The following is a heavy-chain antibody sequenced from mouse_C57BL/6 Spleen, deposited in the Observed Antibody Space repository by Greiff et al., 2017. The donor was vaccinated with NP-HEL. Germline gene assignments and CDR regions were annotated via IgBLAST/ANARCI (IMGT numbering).Heavy chain of an antibody. J-gene: IGHJ1*03. CDR3: ARSPRNWYFDV. D-gene: IGHD2-10*02. Sequence: EVQLQQSGPELVKPGASVKISCKASGYTFTDYYMNWVKQSHGKSLEWIGDINPNNGGTSYNQKFKGKATLTVDKSSSTAYMELRSLTSEDSAVYYCARSPRNWYFDVWGTGTTVTVSS. CDR2: INPNNGGT. CDR1: GYTFTDYY. V-gene: IGHV1-26*01.